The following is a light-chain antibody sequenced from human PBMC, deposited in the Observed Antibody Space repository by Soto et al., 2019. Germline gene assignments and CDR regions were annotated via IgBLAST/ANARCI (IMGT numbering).Light chain of an antibody. J-gene: IGKJ1*01. CDR3: LRGYWYPPT. Sequence: DSEMPQSQSTLPGPVGDRLTLHCRASLNIRSRLAWFRQKPGKAPKLLIYDASSLESGVPQMFSGSGSGTEFTLTISILQPEDVANYYCLRGYWYPPTFGQGTKVDI. CDR2: DAS. CDR1: LNIRSR. V-gene: IGKV1-5*01.